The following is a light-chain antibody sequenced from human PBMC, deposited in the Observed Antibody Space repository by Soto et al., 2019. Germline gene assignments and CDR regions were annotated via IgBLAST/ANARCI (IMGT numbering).Light chain of an antibody. V-gene: IGLV2-14*01. CDR1: SSDIGSNNY. J-gene: IGLJ3*02. CDR2: EVS. Sequence: QSALTQPASVSGSPGQSITISCTGTSSDIGSNNYVSWFQQRPGKAPTLIIYEVSNRPSGVSTHFSGSKSGNTASLTISGLMPEDEAEYYCSAYTTTTLLFGGGTKLTVL. CDR3: SAYTTTTLL.